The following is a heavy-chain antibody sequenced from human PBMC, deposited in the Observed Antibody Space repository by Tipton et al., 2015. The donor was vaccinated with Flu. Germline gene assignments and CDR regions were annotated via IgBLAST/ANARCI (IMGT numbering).Heavy chain of an antibody. CDR2: IYYSGST. V-gene: IGHV4-39*07. D-gene: IGHD5-18*01. J-gene: IGHJ4*02. CDR3: ARTWIQLWTPDFDY. CDR1: GGSISSSSYY. Sequence: GLVKPSETLSLTCTVSGGSISSSSYYWGWIRQPPEKGLEWIGSIYYSGSTYYNPSLKSRVTISVDTSKNQFSLKLSSVTAADTAVYYCARTWIQLWTPDFDYWGQGTLVTVSS.